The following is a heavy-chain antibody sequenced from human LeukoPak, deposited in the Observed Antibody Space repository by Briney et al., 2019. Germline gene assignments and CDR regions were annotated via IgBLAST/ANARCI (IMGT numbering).Heavy chain of an antibody. Sequence: GGSLRLSCAASGFTFSDDYMSWVRQAPGTGLEWVSYISHSGRTMYYADSVKGRFTISRDNAKNSLYLQMNSLRAGDTAVYYCARDSIVRGNIGNDMDVWGKGTTVTVSS. V-gene: IGHV3-11*01. CDR2: ISHSGRTM. CDR1: GFTFSDDY. D-gene: IGHD2-8*01. CDR3: ARDSIVRGNIGNDMDV. J-gene: IGHJ6*03.